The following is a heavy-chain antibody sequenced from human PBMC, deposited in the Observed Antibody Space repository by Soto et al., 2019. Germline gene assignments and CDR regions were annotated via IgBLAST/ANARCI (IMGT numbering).Heavy chain of an antibody. CDR3: ARGVGVAGLLCDY. V-gene: IGHV4-59*01. J-gene: IGHJ4*02. CDR1: GGSISSYY. Sequence: SETLSLPCTVSGGSISSYYWSWIRQPPGKGLEWIGYIYYSGSTNYNPSLKSRVTISVDTSKNQFSLKLSSVTAADTAVYYCARGVGVAGLLCDYWSQGTPVIVSA. CDR2: IYYSGST. D-gene: IGHD2-15*01.